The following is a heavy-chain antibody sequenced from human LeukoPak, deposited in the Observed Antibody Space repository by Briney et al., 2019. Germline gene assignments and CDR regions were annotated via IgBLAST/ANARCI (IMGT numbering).Heavy chain of an antibody. V-gene: IGHV4-59*01. D-gene: IGHD2-2*01. CDR3: ARDRVDCSSTSCYGVGYYYYGMDV. Sequence: SETLSLTCTVSGGSISSYYWSWIRQPPGKGLEWIGYIYYSGSTNYNPSLKSRVTISVDTSKNQFSLKLSPVTAADTAVYYCARDRVDCSSTSCYGVGYYYYGMDVWGKGTTVTVSS. CDR2: IYYSGST. J-gene: IGHJ6*04. CDR1: GGSISSYY.